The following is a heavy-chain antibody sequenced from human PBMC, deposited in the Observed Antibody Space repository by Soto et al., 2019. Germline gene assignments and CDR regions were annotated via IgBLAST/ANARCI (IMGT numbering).Heavy chain of an antibody. CDR1: GGSISSYY. Sequence: SETLSLTCTVSGGSISSYYWSWIRQPPGKGLEWIGYIYYSGSTNYNPSLKSRVTISVDTSKNQFSLKLSSVTAADTAVYYCARIEYSSPSVCPWGQGTLVTVSS. J-gene: IGHJ5*02. D-gene: IGHD6-6*01. CDR2: IYYSGST. CDR3: ARIEYSSPSVCP. V-gene: IGHV4-59*08.